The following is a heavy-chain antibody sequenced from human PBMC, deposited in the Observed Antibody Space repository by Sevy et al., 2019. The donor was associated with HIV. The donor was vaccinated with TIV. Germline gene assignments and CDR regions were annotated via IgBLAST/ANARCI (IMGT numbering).Heavy chain of an antibody. CDR2: VRTKPNTYAT. Sequence: GGSLRLSCAAYGFTFSGSAIHWVRQASGKGLEWVGRVRTKPNTYATEYAASVKGRFTISRDDSKNTAYLQMNSLKTEDTAVYYCTRDLYTVTEASNWGQGTLVTVSS. D-gene: IGHD4-17*01. CDR3: TRDLYTVTEASN. J-gene: IGHJ4*02. CDR1: GFTFSGSA. V-gene: IGHV3-73*01.